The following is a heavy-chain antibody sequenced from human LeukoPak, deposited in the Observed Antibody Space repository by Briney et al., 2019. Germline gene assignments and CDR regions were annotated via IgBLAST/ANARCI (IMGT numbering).Heavy chain of an antibody. CDR3: ACGYYDSSGYSPFDY. CDR1: GYTFTGYY. CDR2: INPNSGGT. D-gene: IGHD3-22*01. Sequence: ASAKVSCKASGYTFTGYYMHWVRQAPGQGLEWMGWINPNSGGTNYAQKFQGRVTMTRDTSISTAYMELSRLRSDDTAVYYCACGYYDSSGYSPFDYWGQGTLVTVSS. V-gene: IGHV1-2*02. J-gene: IGHJ4*02.